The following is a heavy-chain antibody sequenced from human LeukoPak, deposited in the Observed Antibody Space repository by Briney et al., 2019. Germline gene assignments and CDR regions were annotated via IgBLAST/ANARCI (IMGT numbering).Heavy chain of an antibody. CDR3: AKNSNSSSWSPFDY. CDR2: ISGSGGST. D-gene: IGHD6-13*01. J-gene: IGHJ4*02. Sequence: ISGSGGSTYYADSVKGRFTISRDNSKNTLYLQMNSLRAEDTAVYYCAKNSNSSSWSPFDYWGQGTLVTVSS. V-gene: IGHV3-23*01.